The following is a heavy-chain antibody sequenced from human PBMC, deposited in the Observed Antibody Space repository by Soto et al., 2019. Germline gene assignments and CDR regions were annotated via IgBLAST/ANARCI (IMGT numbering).Heavy chain of an antibody. V-gene: IGHV4-34*01. CDR1: GGSFSGYY. Sequence: SETLSLTCAVYGGSFSGYYWSWIRQPPGKGLEWIGEINHSGSTNYNPSLKSRVTISVDKSKNQFSLKLSSVTAADTAVYYCARAPAGIAAAGIYYYGMDVWGQGTTVTVSS. J-gene: IGHJ6*02. D-gene: IGHD6-13*01. CDR3: ARAPAGIAAAGIYYYGMDV. CDR2: INHSGST.